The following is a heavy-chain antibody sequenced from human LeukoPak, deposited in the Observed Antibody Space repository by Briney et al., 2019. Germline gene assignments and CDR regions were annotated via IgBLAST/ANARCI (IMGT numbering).Heavy chain of an antibody. CDR1: GFTVSSNY. CDR2: IYSGGST. CDR3: ARDRLHYDSLTGYPAD. J-gene: IGHJ4*02. Sequence: GGALRLSCADSGFTVSSNYMRWVRQAPGKGLEWVSVIYSGGSTHYADSVKGRFTISRDNSKNTLYLQMNSLRAEDTAVYYCARDRLHYDSLTGYPADWGQGTLVTVSS. D-gene: IGHD3-9*01. V-gene: IGHV3-66*01.